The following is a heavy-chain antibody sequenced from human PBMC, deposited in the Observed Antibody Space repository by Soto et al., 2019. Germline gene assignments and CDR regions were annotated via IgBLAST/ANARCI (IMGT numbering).Heavy chain of an antibody. Sequence: SETLSLTCLVSGGSITTYYWSWIRQSPGKGLEWIGYMYHRGSTNYNPSLKSRVTISVDTSKNQLSMKLSSVTAADTAVYYCARLRILTGYYKRDYYYGMDVWGQGTTVTVSS. D-gene: IGHD3-9*01. V-gene: IGHV4-59*01. CDR3: ARLRILTGYYKRDYYYGMDV. CDR2: MYHRGST. CDR1: GGSITTYY. J-gene: IGHJ6*02.